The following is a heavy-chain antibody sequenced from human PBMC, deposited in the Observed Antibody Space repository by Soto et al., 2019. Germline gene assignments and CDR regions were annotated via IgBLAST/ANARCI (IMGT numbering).Heavy chain of an antibody. CDR1: GFTLSGSR. CDR2: IRSKADSYAT. J-gene: IGHJ5*02. D-gene: IGHD2-21*02. Sequence: EVQLVESGGGLVQPGGSLKLSYAASGFTLSGSRIHWVRQASGKGLEWVGRIRSKADSYATAYAASVKGRFTISRDDSKNTAYLQMNSLKTEDTAVYYCTSQYCGGDCSRVDPWGQGTLVTVSS. V-gene: IGHV3-73*02. CDR3: TSQYCGGDCSRVDP.